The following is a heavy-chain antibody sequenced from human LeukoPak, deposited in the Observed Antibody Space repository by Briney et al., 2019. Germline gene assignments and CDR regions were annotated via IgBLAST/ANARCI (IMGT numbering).Heavy chain of an antibody. CDR3: ARSRMVRGVTTALGPKSPHGMDV. Sequence: SETLSLTCAVYGGSFSGYYWSWIRQPPGKGLEWIGEIKHSGSTNYNPSLKSRVTISVDTSKNQFSLKLSSVTAADTAVYYCARSRMVRGVTTALGPKSPHGMDVWGKGTTVTVSS. J-gene: IGHJ6*04. CDR2: IKHSGST. V-gene: IGHV4-34*01. CDR1: GGSFSGYY. D-gene: IGHD3-10*01.